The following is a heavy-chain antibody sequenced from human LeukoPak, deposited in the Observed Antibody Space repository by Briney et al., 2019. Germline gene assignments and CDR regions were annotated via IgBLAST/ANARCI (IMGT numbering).Heavy chain of an antibody. D-gene: IGHD3-10*01. Sequence: SETLSLTCAVYGGSFSGYYWSWIRQPPGKGLEWIGEINHSGSTNYNPSLKSRVTISVDTSKNQFSLKLSSVTAADTAVYYCARGPSVFTMVRGVNIFDYWGQGTLVTVSS. V-gene: IGHV4-34*01. CDR2: INHSGST. CDR1: GGSFSGYY. CDR3: ARGPSVFTMVRGVNIFDY. J-gene: IGHJ4*02.